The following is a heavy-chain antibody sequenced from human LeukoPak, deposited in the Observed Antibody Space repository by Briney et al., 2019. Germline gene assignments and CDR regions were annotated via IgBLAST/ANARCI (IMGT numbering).Heavy chain of an antibody. D-gene: IGHD6-13*01. J-gene: IGHJ5*02. CDR2: ISGSGGST. CDR3: EKYYSSSPLTGFDP. CDR1: GFTFSSYA. V-gene: IGHV3-23*01. Sequence: GGSLRLSCAASGFTFSSYAMSWVRQAPGKGLEWVSAISGSGGSTYYADSVKGRFTISRDNSKNTLYLQMNSLRAEDKDVYYCEKYYSSSPLTGFDPWGQGILVTVSS.